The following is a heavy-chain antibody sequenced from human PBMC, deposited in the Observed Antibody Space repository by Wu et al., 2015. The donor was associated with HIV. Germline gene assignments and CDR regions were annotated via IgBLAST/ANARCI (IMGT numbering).Heavy chain of an antibody. V-gene: IGHV1-18*01. CDR1: GYTFTSYG. CDR3: ARVFSFVVPAASYYYYYYMDV. Sequence: QVQLVQSGAEVKKPGASVKVSCKASGYTFTSYGISWVRQAPGQGLEWMGWISAYNGSTNYAQKLQGRVTMTTDTSTGTAYMELRSLRSDDTAVYYCARVFSFVVPAASYYYYYYMDVWGKGTTVTVSS. CDR2: ISAYNGST. D-gene: IGHD2-2*01. J-gene: IGHJ6*03.